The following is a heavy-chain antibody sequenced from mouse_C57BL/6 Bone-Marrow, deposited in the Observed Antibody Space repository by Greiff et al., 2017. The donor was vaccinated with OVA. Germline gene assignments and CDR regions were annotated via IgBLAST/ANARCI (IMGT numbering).Heavy chain of an antibody. CDR1: GYTFTSYW. CDR2: IDPSDSYT. CDR3: ARSYGNYGRYFDV. V-gene: IGHV1-69*01. D-gene: IGHD2-10*02. Sequence: VQLQQPGAELVMPGASVKLSCKASGYTFTSYWMHWVKQRPGQGLEWIGEIDPSDSYTNYNQKFKGKSTLTVDKSSSTAYMQLSSLTSEDSAVYYCARSYGNYGRYFDVWGTGTTVTVSS. J-gene: IGHJ1*03.